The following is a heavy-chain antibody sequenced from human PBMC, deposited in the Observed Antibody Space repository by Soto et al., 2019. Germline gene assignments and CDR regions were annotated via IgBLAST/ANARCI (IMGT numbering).Heavy chain of an antibody. CDR2: IYHSGST. Sequence: SETLSLTCAVSGGSISSGGYSWSWIRQPPGKGLEWIGYIYHSGSTYYNPSIKSRVTISVDRSKNQFSLKLSSVTAADTAVYYCARVPDRWGQGTLVTVSS. D-gene: IGHD2-2*01. CDR3: ARVPDR. J-gene: IGHJ5*02. V-gene: IGHV4-30-2*01. CDR1: GGSISSGGYS.